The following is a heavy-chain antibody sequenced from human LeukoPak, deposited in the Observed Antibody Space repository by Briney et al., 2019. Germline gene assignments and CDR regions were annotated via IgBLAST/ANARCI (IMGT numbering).Heavy chain of an antibody. Sequence: SETLSLTCTVSGGSISSYYWSWIRQPPGKGLEWIGYIYYSRCNNYNPSLKSRVTISVDTSKNQFSLKLSSVTAADTAVYYCARVRYYDILTGYYGDGYFDYWGQGTLVTVSS. V-gene: IGHV4-59*01. CDR1: GGSISSYY. D-gene: IGHD3-9*01. CDR3: ARVRYYDILTGYYGDGYFDY. J-gene: IGHJ4*02. CDR2: IYYSRCN.